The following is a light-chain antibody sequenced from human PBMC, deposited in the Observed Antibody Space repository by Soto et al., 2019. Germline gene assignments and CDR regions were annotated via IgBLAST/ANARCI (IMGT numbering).Light chain of an antibody. V-gene: IGKV1-39*01. J-gene: IGKJ1*01. CDR1: QSISSY. CDR2: AAS. Sequence: QMTQSPSSLSASVGDRITITCRASQSISSYLNWYQQKPGKAPKLLIYAASSLQSGVPSRFSGSGSGTDFTLTISSLQPEDFATYYCQRSYSTPWTFGQGTKVDIK. CDR3: QRSYSTPWT.